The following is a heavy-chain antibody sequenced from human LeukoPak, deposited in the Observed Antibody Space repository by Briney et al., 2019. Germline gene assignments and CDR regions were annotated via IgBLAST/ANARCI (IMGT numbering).Heavy chain of an antibody. CDR1: GYTLTELS. CDR3: ATAILDGYNYVQYY. Sequence: ASVKVSCKVSGYTLTELSMHWVRQAPGKGLEWMGGFDPEDGETIYAQKFQGRVTMTEDTSTDTAYMELSSLRSEDTAVYYCATAILDGYNYVQYYWGQGTLVTVSS. CDR2: FDPEDGET. D-gene: IGHD5-24*01. J-gene: IGHJ4*02. V-gene: IGHV1-24*01.